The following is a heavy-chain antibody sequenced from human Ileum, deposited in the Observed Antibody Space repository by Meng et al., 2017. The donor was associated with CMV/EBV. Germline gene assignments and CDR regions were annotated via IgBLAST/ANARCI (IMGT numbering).Heavy chain of an antibody. V-gene: IGHV3-7*01. J-gene: IGHJ4*02. CDR3: ARWGDEGGNCGLDH. CDR2: TKQDESEK. CDR1: GFTFNKYY. Sequence: GESLKISCAASGFTFNKYYMTWVRQAPGKGLEWVAITKQDESEKYYVDSVKGRSTIFRDNTKNSFYLQMNSLSAEDTALYFCARWGDEGGNCGLDHWGQGTLVTVSS. D-gene: IGHD4-23*01.